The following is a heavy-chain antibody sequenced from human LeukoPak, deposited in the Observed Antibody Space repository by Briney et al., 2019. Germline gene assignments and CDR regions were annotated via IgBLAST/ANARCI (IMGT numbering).Heavy chain of an antibody. J-gene: IGHJ4*02. CDR1: GGSISSGDYY. D-gene: IGHD6-19*01. CDR2: IYYSGST. Sequence: PSQTLSLTCTVSGGSISSGDYYWSWIRQPPGKGLEWIGYIYYSGSTYYNPSLKSRVTISVDTSKNQLSLRLNSVTAADTAVYYCARAGNGSGWLLGYWGQGTLVTVSS. CDR3: ARAGNGSGWLLGY. V-gene: IGHV4-30-4*01.